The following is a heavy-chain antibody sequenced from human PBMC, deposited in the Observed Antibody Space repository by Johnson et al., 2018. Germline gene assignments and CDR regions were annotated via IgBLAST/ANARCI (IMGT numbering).Heavy chain of an antibody. D-gene: IGHD2-15*01. V-gene: IGHV3-21*01. CDR1: GFTFSSYS. J-gene: IGHJ6*02. Sequence: VQLVQSGGGLVKPGGSLRLSCAASGFTFSSYSMNWVRQAPGKGLEWVSSISSSSSYIYYADSVKGRFTIARDNAKNSLYLQMNSRRAEDTAGYYCASFISGSCHLCHYDYGMDVWGQGTTVTVSS. CDR2: ISSSSSYI. CDR3: ASFISGSCHLCHYDYGMDV.